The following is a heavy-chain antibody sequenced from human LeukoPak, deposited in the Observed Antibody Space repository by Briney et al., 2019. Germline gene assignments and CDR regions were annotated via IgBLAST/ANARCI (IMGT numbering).Heavy chain of an antibody. CDR3: AKLLRGYSYGIDY. V-gene: IGHV3-23*01. D-gene: IGHD5-18*01. CDR2: ISGSGGST. Sequence: GGSLRLSCAVSGITLSSYAMSWVRQAPGKGLEWVSAISGSGGSTYYADSVKGRFTISRDNSKNTLYLQMNSLRAEDTAVYYCAKLLRGYSYGIDYWGQGTLVTVSS. CDR1: GITLSSYA. J-gene: IGHJ4*02.